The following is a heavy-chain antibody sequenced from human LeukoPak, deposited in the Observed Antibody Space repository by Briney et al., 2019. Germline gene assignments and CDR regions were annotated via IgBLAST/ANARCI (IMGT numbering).Heavy chain of an antibody. J-gene: IGHJ5*02. CDR1: GFTVSTNY. V-gene: IGHV3-66*01. D-gene: IGHD5-18*01. Sequence: GGSLRLSCAASGFTVSTNYVSWVRQAPGKGLEWVSVIYRGGGTAYADSVKDRFTISRDNARNTVYLQMDSLRAEDTAVYYCARVVRYSYGYGNWFDPWGQGTLVTVSS. CDR2: IYRGGGT. CDR3: ARVVRYSYGYGNWFDP.